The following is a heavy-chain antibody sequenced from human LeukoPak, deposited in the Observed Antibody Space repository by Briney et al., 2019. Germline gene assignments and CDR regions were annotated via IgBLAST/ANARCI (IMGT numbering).Heavy chain of an antibody. CDR3: ARGRRDTAMAIAYYYYYGMDV. D-gene: IGHD5-18*01. Sequence: PSETLSLTCAVYGGSFSGYYWSWIRQPPGKGLEWIGEINHSGSTNYNPSLKSRVTISVDTSKNQFSLKLSSVTAADTAVYYCARGRRDTAMAIAYYYYYGMDVWGQGTTVTVSS. CDR1: GGSFSGYY. CDR2: INHSGST. J-gene: IGHJ6*02. V-gene: IGHV4-34*01.